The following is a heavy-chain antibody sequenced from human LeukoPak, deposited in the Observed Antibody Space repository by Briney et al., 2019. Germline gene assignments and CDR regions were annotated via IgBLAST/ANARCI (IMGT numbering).Heavy chain of an antibody. V-gene: IGHV1-24*01. J-gene: IGHJ5*02. CDR2: FDPEDGET. CDR1: GYTLTELS. CDR3: ATVRSGSYPPQYNWFDP. Sequence: GASVKVSCKVSGYTLTELSMHWVRQAPGKGLEWMGGFDPEDGETIYAQKFQGRVTMTEDTSIDTAYMELSSLRSEDTAVYYCATVRSGSYPPQYNWFDPWGQGTLVTVSS. D-gene: IGHD1-26*01.